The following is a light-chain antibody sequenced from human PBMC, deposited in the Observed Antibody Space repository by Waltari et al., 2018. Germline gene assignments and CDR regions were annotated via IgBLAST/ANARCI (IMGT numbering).Light chain of an antibody. V-gene: IGKV3-11*01. CDR3: QQANSFPPWT. Sequence: DIVLTQSPATLSLSPGERATLSCRASQSVGTYLSWYQQKPGQAPRLLIYDASNRATGIPARFSGSGSGTDFTLTISSLEPEDFATYYCQQANSFPPWTFGQGTKVEIK. CDR1: QSVGTY. J-gene: IGKJ1*01. CDR2: DAS.